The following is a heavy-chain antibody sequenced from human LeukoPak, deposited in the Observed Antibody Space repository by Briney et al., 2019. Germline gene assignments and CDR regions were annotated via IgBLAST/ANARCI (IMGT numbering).Heavy chain of an antibody. CDR1: GGSISSGDYY. CDR3: ARDEAAGLGSFDY. V-gene: IGHV4-30-4*08. J-gene: IGHJ4*02. Sequence: PSETLSLTCTVSGGSISSGDYYWSWIRQPPGKGLEWIGYIYYSGSTYYNPSLKSRVTISVDTSKNQFSLKLSSETAADTAVYYCARDEAAGLGSFDYWGQGTLVTVSS. D-gene: IGHD6-13*01. CDR2: IYYSGST.